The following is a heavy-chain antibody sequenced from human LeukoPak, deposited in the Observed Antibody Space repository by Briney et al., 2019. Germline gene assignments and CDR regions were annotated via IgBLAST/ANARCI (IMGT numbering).Heavy chain of an antibody. CDR1: GGSISSYY. D-gene: IGHD6-13*01. J-gene: IGHJ5*02. V-gene: IGHV4-59*01. CDR2: IYYSGST. Sequence: SETLSLTCTVSGGSISSYYWSWIRQPPGKGLEWIGYIYYSGSTNYNPSLKSRVTISVDTSKNQFSLKLSSVTAADTAVYYCARASGELDSSSWLSWFDPWGQGTLVTVSS. CDR3: ARASGELDSSSWLSWFDP.